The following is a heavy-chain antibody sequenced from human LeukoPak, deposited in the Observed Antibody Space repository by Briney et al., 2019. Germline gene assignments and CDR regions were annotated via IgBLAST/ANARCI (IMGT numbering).Heavy chain of an antibody. CDR1: GFSLKTSGMG. CDR2: VYWDDDR. J-gene: IGHJ4*02. CDR3: VHRPPAGGMFDY. Sequence: SGPTLVKPTQTLTLTCNFAGFSLKTSGMGVGWVRQPPGKALEWLAIVYWDDDRRYSPSLRTRLTITKDTSRNQVVLTMPNMDHVDTDTYYCVHRPPAGGMFDYWGQGILVTVSS. D-gene: IGHD2-15*01. V-gene: IGHV2-5*02.